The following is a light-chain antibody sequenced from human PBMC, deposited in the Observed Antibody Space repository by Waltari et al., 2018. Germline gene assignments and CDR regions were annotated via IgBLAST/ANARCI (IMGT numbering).Light chain of an antibody. V-gene: IGLV2-8*01. CDR1: SNDVAGYNY. CDR3: TSYAGSNNLV. Sequence: QSALTQPPSASGSPGQSVTISCTGTSNDVAGYNYVSWYQQYPGKVPKLLIYEVNKRPSGVPDRFSGSKSGNTASLTVAGLQAEDEATYYCTSYAGSNNLVFGTGTKVTVL. J-gene: IGLJ1*01. CDR2: EVN.